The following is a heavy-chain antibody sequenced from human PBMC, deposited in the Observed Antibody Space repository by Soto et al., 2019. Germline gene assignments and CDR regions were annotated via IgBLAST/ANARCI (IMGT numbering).Heavy chain of an antibody. CDR1: GGSISSYY. CDR2: IYYSGST. D-gene: IGHD6-13*01. CDR3: ARHPAAAGTAFDY. Sequence: SETLSLTCTVSGGSISSYYWSWIRQPPGKGLDWIGYIYYSGSTNYNPSLKSRVTISVDTSKNQFSLKLSSVTAADTAVYYCARHPAAAGTAFDYWGQGTLVTVSS. V-gene: IGHV4-59*08. J-gene: IGHJ4*02.